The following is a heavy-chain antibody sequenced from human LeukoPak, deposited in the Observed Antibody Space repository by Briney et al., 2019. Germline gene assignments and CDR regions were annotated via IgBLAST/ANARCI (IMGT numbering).Heavy chain of an antibody. Sequence: PSETLSLTCAVYGGSFSGYYWSWIRQPPGEGLEWIGEINHSGSTNYNPSLKSRVTISVGTSKNQFSLKLSSVTAADTAVYYCARGRFTYCSGGSCYPPRTYYYYYMDVWGKGTTVTVSS. D-gene: IGHD2-15*01. J-gene: IGHJ6*03. V-gene: IGHV4-34*01. CDR1: GGSFSGYY. CDR3: ARGRFTYCSGGSCYPPRTYYYYYMDV. CDR2: INHSGST.